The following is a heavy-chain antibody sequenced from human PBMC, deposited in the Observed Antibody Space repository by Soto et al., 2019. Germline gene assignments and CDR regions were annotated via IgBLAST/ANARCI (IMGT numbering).Heavy chain of an antibody. CDR1: GFIFDDFA. D-gene: IGHD3-3*01. CDR2: ISWNSDSI. J-gene: IGHJ4*02. CDR3: TKVGGLYDFWSGPLHFDL. Sequence: EGQLVESGGGFVQPGRSLRLSCAGSGFIFDDFALHWVRQAPGKGLEWVSGISWNSDSIGYADAVKGRFTISRDNAKNSLYLKMNSLRVEDTAVYYCTKVGGLYDFWSGPLHFDLWGQGTLVTVSS. V-gene: IGHV3-9*01.